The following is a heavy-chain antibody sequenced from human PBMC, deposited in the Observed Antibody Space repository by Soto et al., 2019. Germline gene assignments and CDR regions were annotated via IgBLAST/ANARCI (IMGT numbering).Heavy chain of an antibody. CDR2: IASGRNYI. V-gene: IGHV3-21*01. CDR3: ARDMYGRSWFVDY. Sequence: PGGSLRLSCAASGFTFSTYAMNWVRQAPGKGLQWVASIASGRNYIHYADKVKGRFTISRDDAKTSLYLEMNSLSAEDTGVYFCARDMYGRSWFVDYWRRGTPVTVSS. J-gene: IGHJ4*02. D-gene: IGHD3-10*01. CDR1: GFTFSTYA.